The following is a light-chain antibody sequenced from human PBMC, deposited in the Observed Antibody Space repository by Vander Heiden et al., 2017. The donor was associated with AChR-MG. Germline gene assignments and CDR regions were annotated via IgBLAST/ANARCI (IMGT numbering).Light chain of an antibody. Sequence: SSEFTQDHALSVSLGQTVRLPCQADGIPTSFAGWHQPTPGQAPVLVMDGESNRPGGIPGRFAGSSAEHTASMTSTGAQAEEEADYYWNSPDSSGNHLHFGGGTKLTVL. J-gene: IGLJ2*01. CDR2: GES. CDR3: NSPDSSGNHLH. CDR1: GIPTSF. V-gene: IGLV3-19*01.